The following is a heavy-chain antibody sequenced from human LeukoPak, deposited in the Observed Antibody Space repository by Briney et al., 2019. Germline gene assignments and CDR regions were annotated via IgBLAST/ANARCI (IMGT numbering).Heavy chain of an antibody. V-gene: IGHV4-34*01. D-gene: IGHD6-13*01. CDR3: ARDPGEAYSSSYFDY. J-gene: IGHJ4*02. CDR1: GGSFSGYY. Sequence: PSETLSLTCAVYGGSFSGYYWSWIRQPPGKGLEWIGEINHSGSTNYNPSLKSRVTISVDTSKNQFSLKLSSVTAADTAVYYCARDPGEAYSSSYFDYWGQGTLVTVSS. CDR2: INHSGST.